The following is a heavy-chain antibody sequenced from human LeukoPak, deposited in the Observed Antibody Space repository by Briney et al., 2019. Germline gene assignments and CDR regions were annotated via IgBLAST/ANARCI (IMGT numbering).Heavy chain of an antibody. J-gene: IGHJ4*02. CDR1: GYTFTSD. CDR2: MNPDSGNA. Sequence: ASVKVSCKASGYTFTSDINWMRQAPGQGLEWMGWMNPDSGNAEYAQKFQGRVTITRDNSISTAYMELRSLRSEDTAVYYCARGAVSPDCNGGSCYTFDYLGQGTLVTVSS. V-gene: IGHV1-8*01. D-gene: IGHD2-15*01. CDR3: ARGAVSPDCNGGSCYTFDY.